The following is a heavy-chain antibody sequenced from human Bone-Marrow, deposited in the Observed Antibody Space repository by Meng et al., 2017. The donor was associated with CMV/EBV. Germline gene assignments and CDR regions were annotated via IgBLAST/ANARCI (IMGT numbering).Heavy chain of an antibody. D-gene: IGHD5-18*01. J-gene: IGHJ4*02. Sequence: SLKISCAASGFTFDDYAMHWVRQAPGKGLGWVSGISWNSGSIVYAGSVEGRFTISRDNAQKSLYLHMNSLRAEDTALYYCAKPAGYRSDDYWGQATLVTVSS. V-gene: IGHV3-9*01. CDR1: GFTFDDYA. CDR2: ISWNSGSI. CDR3: AKPAGYRSDDY.